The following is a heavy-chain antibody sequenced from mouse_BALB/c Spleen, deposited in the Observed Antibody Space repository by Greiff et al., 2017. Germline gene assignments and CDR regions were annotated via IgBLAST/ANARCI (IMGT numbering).Heavy chain of an antibody. V-gene: IGHV14-3*02. Sequence: VHVKQSGAELVKPGASVKLSCTASGFNIKDTYMHWVKQRPEQGLEWIGRIDPANGNTKYDPKFQGKATITADTSSNTAYLQLSSLTSEDTAVYYCALLLRLRMDYWGQGTSVTVSS. J-gene: IGHJ4*01. CDR2: IDPANGNT. D-gene: IGHD1-2*01. CDR1: GFNIKDTY. CDR3: ALLLRLRMDY.